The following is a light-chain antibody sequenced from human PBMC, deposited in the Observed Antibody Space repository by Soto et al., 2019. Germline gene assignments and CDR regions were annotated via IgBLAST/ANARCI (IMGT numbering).Light chain of an antibody. J-gene: IGKJ1*01. Sequence: EIQMTQSLSSLSASVGDRVTITCRASQSISSYLNWYQQKPGKAPKLLIYAASSLQSGVPSRFSGSGSGTDFTLTISCLQSEDFATYYCQQYYSFPWTFGQGTKVDIK. CDR1: QSISSY. V-gene: IGKV1-39*01. CDR2: AAS. CDR3: QQYYSFPWT.